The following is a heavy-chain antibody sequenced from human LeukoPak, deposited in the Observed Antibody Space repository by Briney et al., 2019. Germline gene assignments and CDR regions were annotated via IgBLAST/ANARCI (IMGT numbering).Heavy chain of an antibody. CDR3: ARVERYYYDSSGSPAHYYYYGMDV. J-gene: IGHJ6*02. V-gene: IGHV4-59*08. D-gene: IGHD3-22*01. CDR1: GGSISSYY. CDR2: IYYSGST. Sequence: SETLSLTCTVSGGSISSYYWSWIRQPPGKGLEWIGYIYYSGSTNYNPSLKSRVTISVDTSKNQFSLKRSSVTAADTAVYYCARVERYYYDSSGSPAHYYYYGMDVWGQGTTVTVSS.